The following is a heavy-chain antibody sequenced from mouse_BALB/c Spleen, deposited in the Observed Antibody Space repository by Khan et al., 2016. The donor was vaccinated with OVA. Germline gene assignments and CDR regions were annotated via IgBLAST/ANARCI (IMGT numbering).Heavy chain of an antibody. CDR3: ARGGAAFYRNDGGAMDS. CDR2: INTHSGVP. D-gene: IGHD2-14*01. Sequence: QNQLVQSGPELKKPGETVRISCKASGYTFTTAGMQWVQKMPGKGLKWIGWINTHSGVPKYAEDFKGRFVFSLETSASTAYLQITNLKNEDTATYFCARGGAAFYRNDGGAMDSWGQGTSVTVSS. CDR1: GYTFTTAG. V-gene: IGHV9-4*02. J-gene: IGHJ4*01.